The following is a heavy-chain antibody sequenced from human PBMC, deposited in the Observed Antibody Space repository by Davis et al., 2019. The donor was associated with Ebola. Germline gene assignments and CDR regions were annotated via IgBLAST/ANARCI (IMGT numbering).Heavy chain of an antibody. D-gene: IGHD1-26*01. CDR3: ARTPLVSFGMDV. V-gene: IGHV3-7*01. J-gene: IGHJ6*02. CDR1: GFTFSSYW. CDR2: IRQDGSEE. Sequence: GGSLRLSCAASGFTFSSYWMSWVRQAPGEGLEWAANIRQDGSEEYYMDSVKGRFTISRDNAKNSLYLQMDSLRAEDTAVYYCARTPLVSFGMDVWGQGTTVTVYS.